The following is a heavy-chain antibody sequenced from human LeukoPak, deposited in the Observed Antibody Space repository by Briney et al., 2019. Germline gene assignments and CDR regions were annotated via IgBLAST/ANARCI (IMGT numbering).Heavy chain of an antibody. J-gene: IGHJ4*02. D-gene: IGHD3-10*01. Sequence: SETLSLTCAVYGGSFSGYYWSWIRQPPGKGLEWIGEINHSGSTNYNPSLKSRVTISVDTSKNQFSLKLSSVTAADTAVYYCARDARQELLAGGFDFWGQGALVTVSS. V-gene: IGHV4-34*01. CDR3: ARDARQELLAGGFDF. CDR2: INHSGST. CDR1: GGSFSGYY.